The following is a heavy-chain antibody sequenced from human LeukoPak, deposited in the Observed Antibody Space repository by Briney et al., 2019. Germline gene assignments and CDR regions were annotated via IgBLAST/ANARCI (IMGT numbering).Heavy chain of an antibody. D-gene: IGHD2-15*01. CDR2: INPNSGGT. Sequence: ASVKVSCKASGYTFTGYYMHWVRQAPGQGLEWMGRINPNSGGTNYAQKFQGRVTMTRDTSISTAYMELSRLRSDDTAVYYCARDRNPPLRYCSGGSCYAIDYWGQGTLVAVPS. CDR1: GYTFTGYY. CDR3: ARDRNPPLRYCSGGSCYAIDY. V-gene: IGHV1-2*06. J-gene: IGHJ4*02.